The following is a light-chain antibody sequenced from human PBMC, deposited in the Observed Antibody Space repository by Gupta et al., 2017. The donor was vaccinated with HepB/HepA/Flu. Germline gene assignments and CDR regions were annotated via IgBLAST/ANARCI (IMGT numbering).Light chain of an antibody. V-gene: IGLV3-27*01. CDR1: VLAKKY. CDR3: YSATDNNLGV. CDR2: KDS. Sequence: SYELTQPSSVSVSPGQAARITCSGDVLAKKYARWFQQKPGQAPVLVIYKDSERPSGIPERFSGSSSGPTVTLTISGAQVEDEADYYCYSATDNNLGVFGGGTKLTVL. J-gene: IGLJ2*01.